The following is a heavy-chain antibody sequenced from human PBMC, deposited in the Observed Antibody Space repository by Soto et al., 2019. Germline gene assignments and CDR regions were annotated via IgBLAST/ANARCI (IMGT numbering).Heavy chain of an antibody. CDR2: IWYDGSNK. D-gene: IGHD3-10*01. V-gene: IGHV3-33*01. Sequence: GGSLRLSCAASGLTFSSYGMHWVRQAPGKGLEWVAVIWYDGSNKYYADSVKGRFTISRDNSKNTLYLQMNSLRAEDTAVYYCARDQVVRGVIRNYYYYDMDVWGQGTTVTVSS. CDR3: ARDQVVRGVIRNYYYYDMDV. J-gene: IGHJ6*02. CDR1: GLTFSSYG.